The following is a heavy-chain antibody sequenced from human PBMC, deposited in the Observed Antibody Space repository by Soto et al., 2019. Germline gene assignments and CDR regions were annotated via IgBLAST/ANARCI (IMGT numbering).Heavy chain of an antibody. V-gene: IGHV4-31*03. Sequence: QVQLRESGPGLVKPSQTLSLTCTVSGGSISSGGYYWSWIRQHPGKGLEWIGYIYYSGSTYYNPSLKSRVTISVDTSKNQFSLKLSSVTAADTAVYSCARYCSGGSCLLNDYWGQGTLVTVSS. D-gene: IGHD2-15*01. CDR1: GGSISSGGYY. CDR3: ARYCSGGSCLLNDY. J-gene: IGHJ4*02. CDR2: IYYSGST.